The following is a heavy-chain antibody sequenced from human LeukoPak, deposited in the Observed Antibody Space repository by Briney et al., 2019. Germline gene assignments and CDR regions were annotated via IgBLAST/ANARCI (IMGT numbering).Heavy chain of an antibody. Sequence: SGGSLRLSCAASGFTVSSNYMSWVRQAPGKGLEWVSVIYSGGSTYYADSVKGRFTISRDNSKNTLYLQMNSLRAEDTAVYYCARVEIQLWYFDYWGQGTLVTASS. J-gene: IGHJ4*02. CDR3: ARVEIQLWYFDY. CDR2: IYSGGST. CDR1: GFTVSSNY. V-gene: IGHV3-53*01. D-gene: IGHD5-18*01.